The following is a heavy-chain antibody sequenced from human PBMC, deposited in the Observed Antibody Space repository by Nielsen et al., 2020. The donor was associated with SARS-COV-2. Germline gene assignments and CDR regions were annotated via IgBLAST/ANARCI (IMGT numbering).Heavy chain of an antibody. CDR2: IDPSDSYT. V-gene: IGHV5-10-1*01. CDR3: ARRAVAANFDY. D-gene: IGHD6-19*01. Sequence: KVSCKGSGYSFTNHFISWVRHVPGKGLEWMGRIDPSDSYTNYSPSFQGHVTISADKSISTAYLQWSSLKASDSAMYYCARRAVAANFDYWGQGTLVTVSS. J-gene: IGHJ4*02. CDR1: GYSFTNHF.